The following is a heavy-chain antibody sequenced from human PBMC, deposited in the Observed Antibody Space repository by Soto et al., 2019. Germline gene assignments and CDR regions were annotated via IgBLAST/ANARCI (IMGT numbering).Heavy chain of an antibody. Sequence: QLQLQESGPGLVKPSETLSLTCTVSGGSISSSSYYWGWIRQPPGKGLEWIASIFYTGFTYYNPSLKSRVSTSVDTSKNQVSLKLSSATAADTAVYYCARHLSGGALALNYFDFWGQGTLVTVSA. D-gene: IGHD6-19*01. J-gene: IGHJ4*02. CDR3: ARHLSGGALALNYFDF. CDR2: IFYTGFT. CDR1: GGSISSSSYY. V-gene: IGHV4-39*01.